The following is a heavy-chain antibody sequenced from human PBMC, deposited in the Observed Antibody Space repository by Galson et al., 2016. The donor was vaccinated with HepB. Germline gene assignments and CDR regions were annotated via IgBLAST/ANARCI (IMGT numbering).Heavy chain of an antibody. D-gene: IGHD1-26*01. CDR1: GFTFSSYW. CDR3: ARVVRKLGAIGRVLDN. Sequence: SLRLSCAASGFTFSSYWMTWVRQLPGKGLEWVANIKEDGTEEYYVDSVKGRFTMSRDNAKNSLYLEMNSLRAEDTAVYYCARVVRKLGAIGRVLDNWGQGTLVTVSS. CDR2: IKEDGTEE. V-gene: IGHV3-7*01. J-gene: IGHJ4*02.